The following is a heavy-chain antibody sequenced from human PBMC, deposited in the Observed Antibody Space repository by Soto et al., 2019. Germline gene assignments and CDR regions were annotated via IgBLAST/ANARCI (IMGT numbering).Heavy chain of an antibody. CDR2: ISYDGSNK. CDR3: AKGGFTVTTYYYYYMDV. V-gene: IGHV3-30*18. D-gene: IGHD4-17*01. Sequence: GGSLRLSCAASGFTFSSYGMHWVRQAPGKGLEWVAVISYDGSNKYYADSVKGRFTISRDNSKNTLYLQMNSLRAEDTAVYYCAKGGFTVTTYYYYYMDVWGKGTTVTVSS. CDR1: GFTFSSYG. J-gene: IGHJ6*03.